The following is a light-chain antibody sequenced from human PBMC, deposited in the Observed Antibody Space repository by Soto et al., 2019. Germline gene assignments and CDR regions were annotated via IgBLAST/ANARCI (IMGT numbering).Light chain of an antibody. J-gene: IGLJ2*01. V-gene: IGLV4-69*01. Sequence: QSVLTQSPSASASLGASVQLTCTLSSGHSSYAIAWHQKQSEKGPRYLMKVNSDGSHNKGDGIPDRFSGSSSGAERYLTISSLQSEDEADYFCQTWGTGTVVFGGGTKVTVL. CDR2: VNSDGSH. CDR1: SGHSSYA. CDR3: QTWGTGTVV.